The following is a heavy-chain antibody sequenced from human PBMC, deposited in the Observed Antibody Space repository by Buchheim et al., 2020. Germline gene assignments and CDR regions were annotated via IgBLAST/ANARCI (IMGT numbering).Heavy chain of an antibody. J-gene: IGHJ6*02. CDR3: ARDKRSGYDYYFYNGMDV. CDR2: IYITGST. D-gene: IGHD5-12*01. Sequence: QVQLQESGPGLVKPSETLSLTCTVSGGSISNYYWNWIRQPAGKGLEWIGRIYITGSTNYNPSLKSRVTMSVDTSKNQFSLKLSSVTAADTAVYYCARDKRSGYDYYFYNGMDVWGQGTT. CDR1: GGSISNYY. V-gene: IGHV4-4*07.